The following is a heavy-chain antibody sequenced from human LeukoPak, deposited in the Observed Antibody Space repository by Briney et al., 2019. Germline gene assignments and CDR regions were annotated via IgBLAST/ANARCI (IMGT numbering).Heavy chain of an antibody. Sequence: GGSLRLSCAASGFTFSSYTMNWVRQAPGKGMEWLSYISNSGSSKYYADSVRGRFTISRDNAKNSLYLQMNSLRAEDTAVYYCARARVPGELNYWGQGTLVTVSS. D-gene: IGHD3-10*01. V-gene: IGHV3-48*03. CDR2: ISNSGSSK. J-gene: IGHJ4*02. CDR3: ARARVPGELNY. CDR1: GFTFSSYT.